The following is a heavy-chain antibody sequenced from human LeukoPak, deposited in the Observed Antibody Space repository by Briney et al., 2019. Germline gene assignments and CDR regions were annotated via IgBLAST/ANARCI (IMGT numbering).Heavy chain of an antibody. CDR3: ARATTYGDADY. CDR1: GGSISNYY. D-gene: IGHD4-17*01. Sequence: TSETLSLTCTVSGGSISNYYCSWTRQPPGKGLQWIGYMYSSGTTNYNPSLKSRVTISVDTSKNQFSLTLSSVTAADTAVYYCARATTYGDADYWGQGTLVTVSS. CDR2: MYSSGTT. V-gene: IGHV4-59*01. J-gene: IGHJ4*02.